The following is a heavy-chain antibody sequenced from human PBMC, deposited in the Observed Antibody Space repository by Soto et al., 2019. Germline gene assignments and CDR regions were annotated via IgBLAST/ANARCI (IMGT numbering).Heavy chain of an antibody. CDR1: GGSFSGYY. CDR3: ARGPRIPALYYYYYMDV. CDR2: INHSGST. D-gene: IGHD6-13*01. J-gene: IGHJ6*03. V-gene: IGHV4-34*01. Sequence: SETLSLTCAVYGGSFSGYYWSWIRQPPGKGLEWIGEINHSGSTNYNPSLKSRVTISVDTSKNQFSLKPSSVTAADTAVYYCARGPRIPALYYYYYMDVWGKGTTVTVSS.